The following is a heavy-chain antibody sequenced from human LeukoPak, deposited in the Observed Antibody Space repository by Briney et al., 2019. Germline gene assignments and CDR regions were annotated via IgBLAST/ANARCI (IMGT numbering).Heavy chain of an antibody. Sequence: SETLSLTCTVSGGSISSGGYYWSWTRQHPGKGLEWIGYIYYSGSTYYNPSLKSRVTISVDTSKNQFSLKLSSVTAADTAVYYCARGIVVVPAAIGTTNWFDPWGQGTLVTVSS. J-gene: IGHJ5*02. V-gene: IGHV4-31*03. CDR2: IYYSGST. CDR1: GGSISSGGYY. CDR3: ARGIVVVPAAIGTTNWFDP. D-gene: IGHD2-2*02.